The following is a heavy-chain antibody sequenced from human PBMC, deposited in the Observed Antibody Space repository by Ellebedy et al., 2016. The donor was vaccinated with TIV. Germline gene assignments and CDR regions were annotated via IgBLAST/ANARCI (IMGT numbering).Heavy chain of an antibody. CDR3: ATGFYLPDAFDV. V-gene: IGHV5-51*01. CDR2: IYPNDSDT. CDR1: GYDFITYW. J-gene: IGHJ3*01. D-gene: IGHD2/OR15-2a*01. Sequence: GGSLRLSCEGSGYDFITYWIGWVRQMPGKGLEWKGLIYPNDSDTIYSPSFQGQVTISADKSISPAYLQWSSLKASDTAMYFCATGFYLPDAFDVWGQGTMVTVSS.